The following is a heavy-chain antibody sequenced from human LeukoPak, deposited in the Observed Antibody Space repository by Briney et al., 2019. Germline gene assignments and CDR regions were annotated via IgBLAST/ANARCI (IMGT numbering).Heavy chain of an antibody. CDR2: IIPIFGTA. CDR3: ARAPSLYNWFDP. Sequence: SVKVSCKASGGTFSNYAISWVRQAPGQGLEWMGRIIPIFGTANYAQKFQGRVTITTDESTSTAYMELSSLRSEDTAVYYCARAPSLYNWFDPWGQGTLVTVSS. CDR1: GGTFSNYA. J-gene: IGHJ5*02. V-gene: IGHV1-69*05.